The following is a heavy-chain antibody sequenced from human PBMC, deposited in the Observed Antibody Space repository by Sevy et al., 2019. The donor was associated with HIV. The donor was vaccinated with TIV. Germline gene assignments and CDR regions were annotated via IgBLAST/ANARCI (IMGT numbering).Heavy chain of an antibody. CDR1: GYTFTSYG. CDR2: ISAYNGNT. D-gene: IGHD6-13*01. J-gene: IGHJ4*02. Sequence: ASVKASCKASGYTFTSYGISWVRQAPGQGLEWMGWISAYNGNTNYAQKLQGRVTMTTDTSTSTAYMELRSLRSDDTAVYYCARDRAAGTFFGYWGQGTLVTVSS. V-gene: IGHV1-18*01. CDR3: ARDRAAGTFFGY.